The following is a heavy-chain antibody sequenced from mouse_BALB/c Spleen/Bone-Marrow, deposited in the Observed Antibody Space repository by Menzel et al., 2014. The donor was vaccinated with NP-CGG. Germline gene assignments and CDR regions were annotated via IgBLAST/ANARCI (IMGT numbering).Heavy chain of an antibody. CDR1: GYTFTSYW. Sequence: VQVVESGAELVKPGASVKMSCKASGYTFTSYWMHWVKQRPGQGLEWIGVIDPSDSYTSYNQKFKDKATLTADKSSSTAYMQLSSLTSEDSAVYYCARGKGNYDWGQGTTLTVSS. J-gene: IGHJ2*01. CDR3: ARGKGNYD. V-gene: IGHV1-69*02. CDR2: IDPSDSYT. D-gene: IGHD2-1*01.